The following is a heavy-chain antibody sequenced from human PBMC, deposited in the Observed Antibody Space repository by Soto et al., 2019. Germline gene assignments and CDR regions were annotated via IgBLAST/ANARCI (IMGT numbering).Heavy chain of an antibody. Sequence: QVQLVESGGGVVQPGRSLRLSCAASGFTFSSYAMHWVRQAPGKGLEWVAVISYDGSNKYYADSVKGRFTISRDNSKNTLYLQMNSLRAEDTAVYYCASPPRGDYGYYYYYGMDVWGQGPTVTVSS. CDR1: GFTFSSYA. J-gene: IGHJ6*02. CDR2: ISYDGSNK. CDR3: ASPPRGDYGYYYYYGMDV. D-gene: IGHD4-17*01. V-gene: IGHV3-30-3*01.